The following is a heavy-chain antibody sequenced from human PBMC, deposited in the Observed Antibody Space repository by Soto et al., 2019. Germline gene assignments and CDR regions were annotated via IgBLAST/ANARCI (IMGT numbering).Heavy chain of an antibody. D-gene: IGHD3-3*01. CDR2: ISGSGENT. V-gene: IGHV3-23*01. CDR3: ADGGEWSFNFEY. Sequence: GSLRLSCAASGFSFNINAMSRVRQAPGKGLEWVCGISGSGENTYYADSVKGRFTVSRDNSKNTLYLQMNNLRVEDKAVYYCADGGEWSFNFEYWGQGTLVTVSS. CDR1: GFSFNINA. J-gene: IGHJ4*02.